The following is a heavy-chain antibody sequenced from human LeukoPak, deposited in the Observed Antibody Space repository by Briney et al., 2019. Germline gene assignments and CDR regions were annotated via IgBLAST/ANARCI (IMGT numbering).Heavy chain of an antibody. CDR1: GGSISSSNW. CDR2: IYHSGST. J-gene: IGHJ3*02. CDR3: ARLGVEMATIIAFDI. V-gene: IGHV4-4*02. Sequence: SETLSLTCTISGGSISSSNWWSWVRQPPGKGLEWIGEIYHSGSTNYNPSLKSRVTISLDKSKNQFSLKLSSVTAADTAVYYCARLGVEMATIIAFDIWGQGTMVTVSS. D-gene: IGHD5-24*01.